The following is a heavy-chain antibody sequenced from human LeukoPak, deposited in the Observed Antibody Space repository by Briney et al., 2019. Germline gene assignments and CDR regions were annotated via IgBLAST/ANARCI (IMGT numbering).Heavy chain of an antibody. V-gene: IGHV1-46*01. Sequence: ASVKVSCKASGYTLIDYYMHWVRQDPGQGLEWMGIINPRGGSTIYAQDFQGRVTLTRDTSTSTVYMELSSLRSEDTAVYYCARRYYDNSGHSYGYYFDYWGQGTLVTVSS. CDR3: ARRYYDNSGHSYGYYFDY. J-gene: IGHJ4*02. D-gene: IGHD3-22*01. CDR2: INPRGGST. CDR1: GYTLIDYY.